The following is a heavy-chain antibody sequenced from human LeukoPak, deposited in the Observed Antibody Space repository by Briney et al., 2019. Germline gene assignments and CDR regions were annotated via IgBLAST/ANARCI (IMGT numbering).Heavy chain of an antibody. CDR3: AKDRSCTGSSCNVGS. V-gene: IGHV3-23*01. CDR2: ISVSGGST. Sequence: PGGSLRLSCAASGFIFSSYAMSWVRQAPGKGLEWVSAISVSGGSTYYADSVKGRFTVSRDNSKNTLFLQMNSLRAEDTAVYYCAKDRSCTGSSCNVGSWGQGTMVTVSS. D-gene: IGHD2-2*01. CDR1: GFIFSSYA. J-gene: IGHJ3*01.